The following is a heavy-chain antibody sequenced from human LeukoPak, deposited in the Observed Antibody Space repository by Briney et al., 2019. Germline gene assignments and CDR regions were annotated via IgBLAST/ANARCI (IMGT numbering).Heavy chain of an antibody. CDR1: GYSISSGYY. CDR2: IYHSGST. D-gene: IGHD3-10*01. CDR3: ARGGFGFGELTNWFDP. V-gene: IGHV4-38-2*02. J-gene: IGHJ5*02. Sequence: SETLSLTCTVPGYSISSGYYWGWIRQPPGKGLEWIGSIYHSGSTNYNPSLKSRVTISVDTSKNQFSLKLSSVTAADTAVYYCARGGFGFGELTNWFDPWGQGTLVTVSS.